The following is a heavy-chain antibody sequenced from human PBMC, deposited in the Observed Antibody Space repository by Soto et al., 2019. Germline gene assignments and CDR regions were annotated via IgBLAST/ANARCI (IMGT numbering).Heavy chain of an antibody. CDR2: IYYSGST. CDR1: GGSISSYY. V-gene: IGHV4-59*01. J-gene: IGHJ4*02. Sequence: PSETLSLTCTVSGGSISSYYWSCIRQPPGKGLEWIGYIYYSGSTNYNPSLNSRVTISVDTSKNQFSLKLSSVTAADTAVYYCARGGGTTPFDYWGRGTLVNVSS. D-gene: IGHD1-7*01. CDR3: ARGGGTTPFDY.